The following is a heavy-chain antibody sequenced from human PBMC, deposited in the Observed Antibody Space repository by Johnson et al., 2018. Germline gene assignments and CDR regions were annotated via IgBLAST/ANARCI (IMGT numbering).Heavy chain of an antibody. J-gene: IGHJ3*02. V-gene: IGHV3-74*02. CDR1: GFTFSSYW. D-gene: IGHD2-2*01. CDR2: INSDGSST. CDR3: ARSPPLSKDAFDI. Sequence: VQLVESGGGLVQPGGSLRLSCAASGFTFSSYWMHWVRQVPGQGLVWVSRINSDGSSTSYADSVKGRFTISRDNAKNTLYLQMNSLRAEDTAVYYCARSPPLSKDAFDIWGQGTMVTVSS.